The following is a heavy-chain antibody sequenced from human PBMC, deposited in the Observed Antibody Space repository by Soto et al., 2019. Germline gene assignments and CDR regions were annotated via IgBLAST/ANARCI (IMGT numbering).Heavy chain of an antibody. CDR2: IWYDGSDK. CDR1: GFTFSSYG. J-gene: IGHJ4*02. V-gene: IGHV3-33*01. D-gene: IGHD6-19*01. Sequence: QVQLVESGGGVVQPGRSLRLSCAASGFTFSSYGMHWVRQAPGKGLEWVAVIWYDGSDKYYADSVKGRFTISRDNSKNTLYLQMNSLRAEDTAVYYCAREVAVAAYFDHWGQGTLVTVSA. CDR3: AREVAVAAYFDH.